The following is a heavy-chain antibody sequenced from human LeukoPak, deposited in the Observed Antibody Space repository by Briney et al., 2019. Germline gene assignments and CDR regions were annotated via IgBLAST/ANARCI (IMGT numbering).Heavy chain of an antibody. Sequence: ASVKVSCKASGGTFSSYTVSWVRQAPGQGLEWMGRIIPILGIANYAQKFQGGVTITADKSTSTAYMELSSLRSEDTAVYYCARGYVGGNSRDAFDIWGQGTMVTVSS. D-gene: IGHD4-23*01. J-gene: IGHJ3*02. V-gene: IGHV1-69*02. CDR1: GGTFSSYT. CDR2: IIPILGIA. CDR3: ARGYVGGNSRDAFDI.